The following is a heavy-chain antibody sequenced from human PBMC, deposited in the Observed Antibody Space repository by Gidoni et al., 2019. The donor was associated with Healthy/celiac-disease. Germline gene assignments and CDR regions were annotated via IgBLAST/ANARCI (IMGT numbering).Heavy chain of an antibody. CDR1: GFTFSSYA. CDR2: ISGSGGST. Sequence: EVQLLESGGGLVQPGGSLRLSCAASGFTFSSYAMSWVRPAPGKGLEWVSAISGSGGSTYYADSVKGRFTISRDNSKNTPYLQMNSLRAEDTAVYYCAKASRSSSWYYFDYWGQGTLVTVSS. J-gene: IGHJ4*02. CDR3: AKASRSSSWYYFDY. V-gene: IGHV3-23*01. D-gene: IGHD6-13*01.